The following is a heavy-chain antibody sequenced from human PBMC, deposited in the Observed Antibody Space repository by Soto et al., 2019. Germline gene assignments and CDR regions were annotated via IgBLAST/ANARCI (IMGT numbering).Heavy chain of an antibody. CDR1: GGSIYRSGYY. Sequence: SETLSLTCTVSGGSIYRSGYYWGWIRQPPGRGLEWIGNIDYNGVTYSNPSLKSRVTISRDTSKNQFSLKLTSVTAADTALYYCGKVLVGATGHTDSDSWGPGTLVTGSS. CDR2: IDYNGVT. CDR3: GKVLVGATGHTDSDS. V-gene: IGHV4-39*01. D-gene: IGHD2-15*01. J-gene: IGHJ4*02.